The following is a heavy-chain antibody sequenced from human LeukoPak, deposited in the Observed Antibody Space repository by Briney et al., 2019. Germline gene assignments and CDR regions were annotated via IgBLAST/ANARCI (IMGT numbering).Heavy chain of an antibody. Sequence: MPSETLSLTCTVSGGSISSYYWSWIRQPAGKGLEWIGRIYTSGSTNYNPSLKSRVTISVDTSKNQFSLKLSSVTAADTAVYYCARPKDTHWGSPWYFDLWGRGTLVTVSS. V-gene: IGHV4-4*07. CDR1: GGSISSYY. J-gene: IGHJ2*01. CDR3: ARPKDTHWGSPWYFDL. CDR2: IYTSGST. D-gene: IGHD7-27*01.